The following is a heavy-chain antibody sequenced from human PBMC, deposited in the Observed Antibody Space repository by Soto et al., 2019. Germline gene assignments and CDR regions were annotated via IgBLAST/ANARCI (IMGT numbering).Heavy chain of an antibody. Sequence: SETLSLTCTVSGGSLTSYYWAWIRQPPGKGLEWIGYIYYSGSTNYSPSLKSRVTISVDTSKNQFSLKLSSVTAADTAVYYCARGVRYNWNLGWFDPWGQGTLVTVSS. CDR3: ARGVRYNWNLGWFDP. CDR1: GGSLTSYY. CDR2: IYYSGST. V-gene: IGHV4-59*01. J-gene: IGHJ5*02. D-gene: IGHD1-7*01.